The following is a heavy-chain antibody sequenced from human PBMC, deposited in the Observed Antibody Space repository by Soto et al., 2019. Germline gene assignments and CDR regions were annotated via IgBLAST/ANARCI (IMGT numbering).Heavy chain of an antibody. CDR1: GFIFKTYD. J-gene: IGHJ5*02. CDR3: ARARRGYSTSA. V-gene: IGHV3-30*03. D-gene: IGHD2-15*01. Sequence: QAQLVESGGDVVQSGTSLRLSCVASGFIFKTYDMHWVRQAPGKGLEWVAIISCDGNNKYYADSVKGRFTISRDNSKHTLALNTINLRPKDAGLYYFARARRGYSTSAWGQGTLVTVSP. CDR2: ISCDGNNK.